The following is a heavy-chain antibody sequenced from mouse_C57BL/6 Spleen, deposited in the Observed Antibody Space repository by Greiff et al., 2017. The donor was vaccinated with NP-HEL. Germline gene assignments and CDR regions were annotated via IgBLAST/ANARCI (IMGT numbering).Heavy chain of an antibody. CDR2: IDPSDSET. J-gene: IGHJ4*01. D-gene: IGHD1-1*01. Sequence: QVQLQQPGAELVRPGSSVKLSCKASGYTFTSYWMHWVKQRPIQGLEWIGNIDPSDSETHYNQKFKDKATLTVDQSSSTAYMQLSSLTSEDSAVYYCARGAIYITTVVEDAMDYWGQGTSVTVSS. CDR1: GYTFTSYW. V-gene: IGHV1-52*01. CDR3: ARGAIYITTVVEDAMDY.